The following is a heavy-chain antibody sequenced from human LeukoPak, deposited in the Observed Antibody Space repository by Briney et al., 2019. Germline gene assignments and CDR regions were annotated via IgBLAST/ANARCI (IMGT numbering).Heavy chain of an antibody. CDR2: IWYDGSNK. D-gene: IGHD3-22*01. V-gene: IGHV3-33*06. Sequence: PGGSLRLSCAASGFTFSSYAMHWVRQAPGKGLEWVAVIWYDGSNKYYADSVKGRFTISRDNSKNTLYPQMNSLRAEDTAVYYCAKPVYDSSGSSPPPIDYWGQGTLVTVSS. J-gene: IGHJ4*02. CDR1: GFTFSSYA. CDR3: AKPVYDSSGSSPPPIDY.